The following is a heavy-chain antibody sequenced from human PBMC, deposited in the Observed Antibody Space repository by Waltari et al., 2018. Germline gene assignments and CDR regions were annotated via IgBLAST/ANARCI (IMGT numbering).Heavy chain of an antibody. D-gene: IGHD6-19*01. Sequence: EVQLVAAGGGLVKPGGSLRLSCAASGFSFSSYSMNWFRQAPGKGLEWVSSISSSSSYIYYADSVKGRFTISRDNAKNSLYLQMNSLRAEDTAVYYCARVGSGWSVDYWGQGTLVTVSS. CDR2: ISSSSSYI. CDR1: GFSFSSYS. J-gene: IGHJ4*02. CDR3: ARVGSGWSVDY. V-gene: IGHV3-21*01.